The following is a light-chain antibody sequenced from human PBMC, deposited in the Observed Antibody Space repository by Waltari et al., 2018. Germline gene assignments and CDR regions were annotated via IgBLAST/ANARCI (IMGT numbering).Light chain of an antibody. V-gene: IGKV4-1*01. CDR3: QQYYSTPQT. CDR2: WAS. J-gene: IGKJ1*01. CDR1: QSVLSSSNNKNY. Sequence: DIVMTQSPDSLAVPLGERATINCKSSQSVLSSSNNKNYLAWYQQKPGQPPKLLIYWASTRESGVPDRFSGSGSGTDFTLTINSLQAEDVAVYYCQQYYSTPQTFGQGTKVEIK.